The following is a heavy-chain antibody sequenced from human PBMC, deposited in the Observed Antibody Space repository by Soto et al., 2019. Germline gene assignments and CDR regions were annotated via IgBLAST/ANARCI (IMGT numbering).Heavy chain of an antibody. D-gene: IGHD6-13*01. CDR1: GGSFSGYY. J-gene: IGHJ4*02. Sequence: SETLSLTCAVYGGSFSGYYWSWIRQPPGKGLEWIGEINHSGSTNYNPSLKSRVTISVDTSKNQFSLKLSSVTAADTAVYYCARLGPIAAAGFYWGQGTLVTVSS. V-gene: IGHV4-34*01. CDR2: INHSGST. CDR3: ARLGPIAAAGFY.